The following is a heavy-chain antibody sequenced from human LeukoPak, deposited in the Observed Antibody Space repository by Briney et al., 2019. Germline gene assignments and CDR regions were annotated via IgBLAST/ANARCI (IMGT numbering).Heavy chain of an antibody. J-gene: IGHJ4*02. CDR1: GFTFSNYA. V-gene: IGHV3-23*01. CDR3: AKDRVVPAATFDY. Sequence: GGSLRLSCAASGFTFSNYAMAWVRQAPGKGLEWVSGLSGSGGNTFYAGSVKGRFTISRDNSKNTLYLQMNSLRAEDTAVYYCAKDRVVPAATFDYWGQGTLVTVSS. CDR2: LSGSGGNT. D-gene: IGHD2-2*01.